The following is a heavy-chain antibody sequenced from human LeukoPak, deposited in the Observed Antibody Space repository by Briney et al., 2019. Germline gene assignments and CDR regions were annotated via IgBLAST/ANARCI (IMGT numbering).Heavy chain of an antibody. CDR3: AKDQGYCSSTSSFFDY. CDR2: ISGSGDST. V-gene: IGHV3-23*01. D-gene: IGHD2-2*01. Sequence: PGGSLRLSCAASGFTFSSFAMSWVRQAPGKGLEWVSAISGSGDSTYYADSVKGRFTISRDNSKNTLYLQMNSLRAEDSAIYYCAKDQGYCSSTSSFFDYWGQGTLVTVSS. J-gene: IGHJ4*02. CDR1: GFTFSSFA.